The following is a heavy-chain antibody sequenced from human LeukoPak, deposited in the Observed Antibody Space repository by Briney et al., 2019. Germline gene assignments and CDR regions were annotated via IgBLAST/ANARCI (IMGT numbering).Heavy chain of an antibody. Sequence: AGGSLRLSCAASGLTFSSYAMNWVRQAPGKGLEWVSAISSSGGTTYYADSVKGRFTTSRYNSKNTLYLQMNRLRAEDTAVYYCAKPPREYCSSSSCHMFDYWGQGTLVTVAP. D-gene: IGHD2-2*02. V-gene: IGHV3-23*01. J-gene: IGHJ4*02. CDR3: AKPPREYCSSSSCHMFDY. CDR1: GLTFSSYA. CDR2: ISSSGGTT.